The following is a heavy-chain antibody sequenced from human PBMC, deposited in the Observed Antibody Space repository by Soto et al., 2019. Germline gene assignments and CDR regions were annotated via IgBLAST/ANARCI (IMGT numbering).Heavy chain of an antibody. J-gene: IGHJ4*02. CDR2: ISSSSTTI. Sequence: EVQLVESGGGLVQPGGSLRLSCAASGFTFSSYGMNWVRQAPGKGLEWVSYISSSSTTIYYADSVKGLFTIFRDNAKNSLYLQLNSLRDEDTAVYYCARSPYYYDSSNYYGYWGQGTLVTVSS. CDR3: ARSPYYYDSSNYYGY. D-gene: IGHD3-22*01. CDR1: GFTFSSYG. V-gene: IGHV3-48*02.